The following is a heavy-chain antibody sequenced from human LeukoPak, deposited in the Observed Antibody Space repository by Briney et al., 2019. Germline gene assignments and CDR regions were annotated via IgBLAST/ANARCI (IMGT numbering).Heavy chain of an antibody. CDR3: ARESWLRVTTKYYYYMDV. J-gene: IGHJ6*03. CDR1: GGSISSRSYY. Sequence: SETLSLTCTVSGGSISSRSYYWGWIRQPPGKGLEWIGIIYYSGSTYSNPSLRSRVTISVDTSKNQFSLKLSSVTAADTAVYYCARESWLRVTTKYYYYMDVWGKGTTVTISS. D-gene: IGHD4-17*01. V-gene: IGHV4-39*07. CDR2: IYYSGST.